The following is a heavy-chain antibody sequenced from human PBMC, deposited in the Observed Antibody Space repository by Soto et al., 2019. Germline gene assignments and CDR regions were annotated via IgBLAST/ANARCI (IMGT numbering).Heavy chain of an antibody. CDR1: GFTFDDYA. Sequence: EVQLVESGGGLVQPGRSLRLSCAASGFTFDDYAMHWVRQAPGKGLEWVSGISWNSGSIGYADSVKGRFTISRDNAKNSLYLQMNSLRAEDTALYYCAKDIRGYYGSGSYLDYWGQGTLVTVSS. V-gene: IGHV3-9*01. CDR2: ISWNSGSI. D-gene: IGHD3-10*01. CDR3: AKDIRGYYGSGSYLDY. J-gene: IGHJ4*02.